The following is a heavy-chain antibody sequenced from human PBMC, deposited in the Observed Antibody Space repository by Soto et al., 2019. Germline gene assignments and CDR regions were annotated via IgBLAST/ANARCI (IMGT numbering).Heavy chain of an antibody. J-gene: IGHJ6*02. D-gene: IGHD2-2*02. Sequence: EVQLVESGGGLVQPGGSLRLSCAASGFTFSNSWMHWVRQAPGKGLVWVARVNNDGSSTSYADSVKGRFTSSRDNAMNTVYLQMKSLRAEDTAVYYCEGDSEIPYGMDVWGQGTTVTVSS. CDR2: VNNDGSST. CDR1: GFTFSNSW. V-gene: IGHV3-74*01. CDR3: EGDSEIPYGMDV.